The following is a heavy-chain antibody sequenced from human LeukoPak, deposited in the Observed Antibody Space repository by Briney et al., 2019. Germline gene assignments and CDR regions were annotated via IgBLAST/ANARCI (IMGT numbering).Heavy chain of an antibody. CDR2: ISAYNGNT. Sequence: ASVTVSFTASGYTFTSYGISWVRQAPGQGLEWMGWISAYNGNTNYAQKLQGRVTMTTDTSTSTAYMELRSLRSDDTAVYYCASGDYDFWSGYYCSYWGQGTLVTVSS. CDR3: ASGDYDFWSGYYCSY. J-gene: IGHJ4*02. V-gene: IGHV1-18*01. CDR1: GYTFTSYG. D-gene: IGHD3-3*01.